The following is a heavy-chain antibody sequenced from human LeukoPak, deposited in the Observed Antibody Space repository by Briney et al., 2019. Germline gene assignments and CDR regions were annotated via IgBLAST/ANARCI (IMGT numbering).Heavy chain of an antibody. CDR3: AKVGIVGATKTYFDY. J-gene: IGHJ4*02. CDR2: ISGSGHST. CDR1: IFSFSSYA. V-gene: IGHV3-23*01. Sequence: GGSLRLSCAASIFSFSSYAMSWVRQAPGKGLEWVSAISGSGHSTYYADSVKGRFTISRDNSKNTLYLQMNSLRAEDTAIYYCAKVGIVGATKTYFDYWGQGTLVTVSS. D-gene: IGHD1-26*01.